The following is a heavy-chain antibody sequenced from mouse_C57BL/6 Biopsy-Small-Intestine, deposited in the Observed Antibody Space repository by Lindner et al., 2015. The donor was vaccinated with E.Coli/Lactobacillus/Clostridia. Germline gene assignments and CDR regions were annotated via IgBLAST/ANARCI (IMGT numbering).Heavy chain of an antibody. CDR1: GYTFTDNY. J-gene: IGHJ3*01. D-gene: IGHD3-1*01. CDR2: INPSSSVT. V-gene: IGHV1-84*02. Sequence: SVKVSCKASGYTFTDNYIHWVRQAPGQGLEWMGWINPSSSVTNYAQKFQGRVTMTRDTSISTAYMELSRLRSDDTAVYYCARGLRASAASGTFDIWGQGTMVTVSS. CDR3: ARGLRASAASGTFDI.